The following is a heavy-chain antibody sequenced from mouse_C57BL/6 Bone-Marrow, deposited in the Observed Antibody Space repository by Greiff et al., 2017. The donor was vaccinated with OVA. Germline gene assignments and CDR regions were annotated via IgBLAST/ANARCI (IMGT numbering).Heavy chain of an antibody. CDR2: IHPNSGST. CDR1: GYTFTSFW. V-gene: IGHV1-64*01. D-gene: IGHD2-3*01. J-gene: IGHJ3*02. CDR3: ARGGLLRGY. Sequence: QVQLQQSGPELVKPGASVKLSCKASGYTFTSFWMHWVKQRPGQGLEWIGLIHPNSGSTNYNEKFKSKATLTVDKSSSTAYMQLSSVASEDYAGAYGARGGLLRGYWCQGTLVTVSA.